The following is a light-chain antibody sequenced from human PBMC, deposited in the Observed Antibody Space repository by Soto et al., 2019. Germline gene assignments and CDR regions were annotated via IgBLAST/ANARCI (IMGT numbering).Light chain of an antibody. V-gene: IGKV1-9*01. CDR1: RGISSY. Sequence: DIQMTQSPSTPSGSVGDRVTITFQASRGISSYLDWYQQKPGKPPKLLVYSASTLQSGVPSRFRGSGSGPDFTLTISSLQPEDSETYFCQQLNSYPQTFGQGTRLEIK. CDR3: QQLNSYPQT. J-gene: IGKJ5*01. CDR2: SAS.